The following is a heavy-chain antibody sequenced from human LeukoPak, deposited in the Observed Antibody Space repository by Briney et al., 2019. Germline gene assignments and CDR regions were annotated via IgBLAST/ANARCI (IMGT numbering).Heavy chain of an antibody. J-gene: IGHJ4*02. CDR3: ARSMITFGGVRY. CDR1: GGSFSGYY. Sequence: SETLSLTCAVYGGSFSGYYWSWIRQPPGKGLEWIGEINHSGSTNCNPSLKSRVTISVDTSKNQFSLKLSSVTAADTAVYYCARSMITFGGVRYWGQGTLVTVSS. V-gene: IGHV4-34*01. CDR2: INHSGST. D-gene: IGHD3-16*01.